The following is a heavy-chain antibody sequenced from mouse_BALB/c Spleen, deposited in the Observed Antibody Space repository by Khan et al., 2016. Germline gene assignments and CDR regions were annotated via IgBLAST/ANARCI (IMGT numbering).Heavy chain of an antibody. D-gene: IGHD4-1*01. J-gene: IGHJ1*01. CDR2: INTYTEEP. CDR3: ATGADWDFDV. CDR1: GYTFTNYG. Sequence: QIQLVQSGPELKKPGETLKISCKASGYTFTNYGMNWVKQAPGKGLKWMGWINTYTEEPTFADDFKGRFAFSLDTSANTAYLQINSLADEDTAKYCCATGADWDFDVWGEGTTVTVSS. V-gene: IGHV9-3-1*01.